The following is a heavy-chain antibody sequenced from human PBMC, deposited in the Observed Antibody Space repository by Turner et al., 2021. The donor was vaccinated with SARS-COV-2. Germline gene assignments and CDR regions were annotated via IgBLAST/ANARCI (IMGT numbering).Heavy chain of an antibody. CDR1: GFSLSNARMG. Sequence: QVTLKESGPVLVKPTETLTLTCTVSGFSLSNARMGVSWIRQPPGKALQWLAHIFSGDEKSYSPSLKSRLTISKDTTKSQVVLTMTNMDPVDTATYDCARGLLAYCGGDCYQGVFDYGGQGTLVTVSS. D-gene: IGHD2-21*02. CDR3: ARGLLAYCGGDCYQGVFDY. CDR2: IFSGDEK. J-gene: IGHJ4*02. V-gene: IGHV2-26*01.